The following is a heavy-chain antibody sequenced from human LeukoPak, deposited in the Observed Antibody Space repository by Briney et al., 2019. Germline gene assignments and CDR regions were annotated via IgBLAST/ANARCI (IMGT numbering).Heavy chain of an antibody. CDR3: ARVQGTVTTTWYSDL. Sequence: GGSLNLSYAASGFTFDYYAMRWVRPAPGKGLEWVSGINWNGGSTGYADSVKGRFTISRDNAKKSLYLQMNSLRAEGTALYHCARVQGTVTTTWYSDLWGRGTLVTVSS. CDR1: GFTFDYYA. V-gene: IGHV3-20*01. CDR2: INWNGGST. J-gene: IGHJ2*01. D-gene: IGHD4-17*01.